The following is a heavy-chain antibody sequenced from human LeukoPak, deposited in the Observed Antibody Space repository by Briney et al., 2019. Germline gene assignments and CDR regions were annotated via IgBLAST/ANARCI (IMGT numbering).Heavy chain of an antibody. J-gene: IGHJ4*02. V-gene: IGHV3-73*01. CDR2: IRSKANSYAT. Sequence: GGSLRLSCAASGFTFSGAAMHWVRQASGKGLEWVGRIRSKANSYATAYAASVKGRFTISRDDSKNTAYLQMNSLKTEDTAVYYCTSQRTGYSSGWYPFDYWGQGTLVTVSS. D-gene: IGHD6-19*01. CDR3: TSQRTGYSSGWYPFDY. CDR1: GFTFSGAA.